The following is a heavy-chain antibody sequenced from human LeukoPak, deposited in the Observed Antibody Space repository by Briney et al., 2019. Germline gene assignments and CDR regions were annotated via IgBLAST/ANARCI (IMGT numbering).Heavy chain of an antibody. CDR2: ISYDGSNK. CDR3: ARDRVGATDYFDY. Sequence: GGSLRLSCAASGFTFSSYAMHWDRQAPGKGLEWVAVISYDGSNKYYADSVKGRFTISRDNSKNTLYLQMNSPRAEDTAVYYCARDRVGATDYFDYWGQGTLVTVSS. D-gene: IGHD1-26*01. V-gene: IGHV3-30-3*01. CDR1: GFTFSSYA. J-gene: IGHJ4*02.